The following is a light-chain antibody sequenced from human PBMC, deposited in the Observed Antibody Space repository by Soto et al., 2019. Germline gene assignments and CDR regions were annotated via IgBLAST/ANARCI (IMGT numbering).Light chain of an antibody. CDR3: QQYGSSPPT. J-gene: IGKJ1*01. V-gene: IGKV3-20*01. CDR2: GAS. CDR1: QSVSSSY. Sequence: IVFTESPGTPSLSPGERATLSCRASQSVSSSYLAWYQQEPGQAPRLLIHGASSRATGIPDRISGSGSGTDFTLTISRLEPEDFAVYYCQQYGSSPPTFGQGTKVDIK.